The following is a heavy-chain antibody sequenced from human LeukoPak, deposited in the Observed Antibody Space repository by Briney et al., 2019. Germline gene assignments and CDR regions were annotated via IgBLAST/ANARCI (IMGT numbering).Heavy chain of an antibody. J-gene: IGHJ4*02. Sequence: SETLSLTCAVYGGSFSGYYWSWIRQPPGKGLEWIGEINHSGSTNYNPSLKSRVTISVDTSKNQFSLKLSSVTAADTAVYYCARGEPNHYWGQGTLVTVSS. V-gene: IGHV4-34*01. CDR2: INHSGST. CDR3: ARGEPNHY. CDR1: GGSFSGYY.